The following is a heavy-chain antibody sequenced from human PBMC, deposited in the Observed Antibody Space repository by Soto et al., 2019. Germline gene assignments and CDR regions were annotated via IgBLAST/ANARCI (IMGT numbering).Heavy chain of an antibody. CDR2: ISPYNGNT. V-gene: IGHV1-18*01. J-gene: IGHJ4*02. D-gene: IGHD5-18*01. Sequence: GASVKVSCKASDKTFLSYGISWVRQGPGQGLEWMGWISPYNGNTNYAQKRQGRVTMTTDTSTSTAYMELRSLRSDDPAVYYCATQIDTVMVFRDWGQGTLVNVSS. CDR1: DKTFLSYG. CDR3: ATQIDTVMVFRD.